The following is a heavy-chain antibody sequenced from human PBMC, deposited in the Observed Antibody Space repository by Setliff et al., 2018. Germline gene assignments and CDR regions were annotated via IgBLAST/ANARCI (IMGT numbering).Heavy chain of an antibody. V-gene: IGHV1-18*01. Sequence: ASVKVSCKASGYRFSTYGISWVRQAPGQGLEWMAWVSDNNGNTNYAKSFQGRVTMNTDTSTSTAYMELGSLTSDDTAVYYCARDRKSSPEHYYFDYWGQGIQVTVSS. CDR2: VSDNNGNT. J-gene: IGHJ4*02. CDR3: ARDRKSSPEHYYFDY. CDR1: GYRFSTYG.